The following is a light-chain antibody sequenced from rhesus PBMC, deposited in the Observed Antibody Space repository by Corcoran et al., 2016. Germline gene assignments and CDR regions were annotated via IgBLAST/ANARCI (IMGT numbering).Light chain of an antibody. J-gene: IGKJ2*01. V-gene: IGKV1S8*01. Sequence: DIQMTQSPSALSASVGDRVTISCRASQNIYYNLAWYQQTPGKAPKLLIYDATSLQTGIPSRFSGSGSRTEFTLTISSLQPEDSATYYCQHYYDGPYSLGLGTKVDIK. CDR1: QNIYYN. CDR2: DAT. CDR3: QHYYDGPYS.